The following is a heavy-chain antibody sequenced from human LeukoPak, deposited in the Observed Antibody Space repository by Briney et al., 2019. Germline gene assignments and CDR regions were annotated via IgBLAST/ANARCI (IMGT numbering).Heavy chain of an antibody. CDR3: ARQYYYDSSGYFDAFDI. V-gene: IGHV4-59*08. Sequence: KPSETLSLTCTVSGGSISSYYWSWIRQPPGKGLEWIGYIYYSGSTYYNPSLKSRVTISVDTSKNQFSLKLSSVTAADTAVYYCARQYYYDSSGYFDAFDIWGQGTMVTVSS. CDR2: IYYSGST. D-gene: IGHD3-22*01. CDR1: GGSISSYY. J-gene: IGHJ3*02.